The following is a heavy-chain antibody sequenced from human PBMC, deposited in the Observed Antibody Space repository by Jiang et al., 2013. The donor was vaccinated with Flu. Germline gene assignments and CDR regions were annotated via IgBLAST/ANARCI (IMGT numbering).Heavy chain of an antibody. CDR1: GYSISSGYY. CDR3: ARGKQWLANFDY. V-gene: IGHV4-38-2*02. D-gene: IGHD6-19*01. J-gene: IGHJ4*02. Sequence: PGLVKPSETLSLTCTVSGYSISSGYYWGWIRQPPGKGLEWIGIINHSGSTYYNPSLKSRVTISVDTPKNQFSLKLSSVTAADTAVYYCARGKQWLANFDYWGQGTLVTVSS. CDR2: INHSGST.